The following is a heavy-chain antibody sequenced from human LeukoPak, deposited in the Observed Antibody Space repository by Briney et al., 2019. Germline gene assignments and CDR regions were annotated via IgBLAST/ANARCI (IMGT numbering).Heavy chain of an antibody. CDR1: GFTLRSYV. CDR2: ISGSGDST. D-gene: IGHD2-21*02. CDR3: AKDRLLNCRGDCYIFDY. J-gene: IGHJ4*02. Sequence: GSSLRLSCVASGFTLRSYVMNWVRQTPGKGLEWVSSISGSGDSTFYADSVKGRFSISRDNSKNTLYLQVNGLRTEDTAVYYCAKDRLLNCRGDCYIFDYWGQGTVVTVSS. V-gene: IGHV3-23*01.